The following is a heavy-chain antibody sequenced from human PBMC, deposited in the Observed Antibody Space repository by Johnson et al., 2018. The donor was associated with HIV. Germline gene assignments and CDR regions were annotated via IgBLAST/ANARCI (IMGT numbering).Heavy chain of an antibody. V-gene: IGHV3-20*04. J-gene: IGHJ3*02. CDR1: GFTFDDYG. CDR3: ARLIGYDSSGKAFDR. Sequence: VQLVESGGGVVRPGGSLRLSCAASGFTFDDYGMSWVRQGPGKGLEWVSDINWNGGSTDYADSVKGRFTISRDNAKNSLYLQMNSLRAEDTALYYCARLIGYDSSGKAFDRWGQGTTVIVSS. D-gene: IGHD3-22*01. CDR2: INWNGGST.